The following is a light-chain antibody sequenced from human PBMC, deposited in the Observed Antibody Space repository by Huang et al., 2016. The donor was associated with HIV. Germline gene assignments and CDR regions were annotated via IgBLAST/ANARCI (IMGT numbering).Light chain of an antibody. V-gene: IGKV1-NL1*01. CDR1: QGISNS. J-gene: IGKJ2*01. Sequence: DIQMTQSPSSLSASIGDRVTITCRASQGISNSLAWYQQKPGKAPKLLLYAASRLKSGVPSRFSGSGSGTTYTLTINSLRPEDFATFYCQQYFTTPPWTFGQGTKLEIK. CDR2: AAS. CDR3: QQYFTTPPWT.